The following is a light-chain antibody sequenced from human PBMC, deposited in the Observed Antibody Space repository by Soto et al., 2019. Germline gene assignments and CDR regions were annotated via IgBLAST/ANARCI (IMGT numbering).Light chain of an antibody. Sequence: QSVLTQPASVSGSPGQSITISCTGTSSDIGNYNLVSWYQQHPGKAPKLMIYEGSKRPSGVSSRFSTSKSGNTASLTISGLQAEDEADYYCCSFAGSSPSFGGGTKVTVL. V-gene: IGLV2-23*01. CDR2: EGS. J-gene: IGLJ2*01. CDR3: CSFAGSSPS. CDR1: SSDIGNYNL.